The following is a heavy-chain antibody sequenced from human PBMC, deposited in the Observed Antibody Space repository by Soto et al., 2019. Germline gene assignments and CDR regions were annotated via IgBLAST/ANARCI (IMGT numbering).Heavy chain of an antibody. CDR2: IYYSGST. Sequence: SETLSLTCTFSGGSISSYYWSLIRQPPGKGLEWIGYIYYSGSTNYNPSLKSRVTISVDTSKNQFSLKLSSVTAADTAVYYCARALGYSYGYYFDYWGQGTLVTVSS. CDR3: ARALGYSYGYYFDY. J-gene: IGHJ4*02. D-gene: IGHD5-18*01. CDR1: GGSISSYY. V-gene: IGHV4-59*08.